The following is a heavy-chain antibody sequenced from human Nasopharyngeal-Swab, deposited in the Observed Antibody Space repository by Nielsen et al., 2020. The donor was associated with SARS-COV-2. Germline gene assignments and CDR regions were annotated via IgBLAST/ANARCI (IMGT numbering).Heavy chain of an antibody. D-gene: IGHD6-19*01. Sequence: GGSLRLSCAASGFTFSSYAMSWVRQAPGKGLEWVSAICGSGGSTYYADSVKGRFTISRDNSKNTLYLQMNSLRAEDTAVYYCAKGIAVARGYYYGMDVWGQGTTVTVSS. J-gene: IGHJ6*02. V-gene: IGHV3-23*01. CDR1: GFTFSSYA. CDR2: ICGSGGST. CDR3: AKGIAVARGYYYGMDV.